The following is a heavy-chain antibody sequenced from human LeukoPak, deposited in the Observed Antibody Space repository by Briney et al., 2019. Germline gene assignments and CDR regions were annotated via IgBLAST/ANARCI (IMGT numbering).Heavy chain of an antibody. V-gene: IGHV1-24*01. D-gene: IGHD5-12*01. Sequence: ASVKVSCKVSGYTLSELSMHWVRQSPGKGLEWMGGFDVAETDTIYAQKFQGRVTMTEDTSTDTAYMELSSLRSEDTAVYYCAKDDRPRRGPPGFRRAYSGYGFDYWGQGTLVTVSS. CDR2: FDVAETDT. CDR3: AKDDRPRRGPPGFRRAYSGYGFDY. J-gene: IGHJ4*02. CDR1: GYTLSELS.